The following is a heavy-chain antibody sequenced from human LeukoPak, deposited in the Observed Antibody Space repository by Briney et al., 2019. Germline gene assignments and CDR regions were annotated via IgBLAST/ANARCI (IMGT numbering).Heavy chain of an antibody. J-gene: IGHJ3*02. V-gene: IGHV1-46*01. CDR1: GYSFTSYF. D-gene: IGHD2-21*02. CDR2: INPNGGST. CDR3: VREGGGDRGRAFDM. Sequence: ASVKVSCKASGYSFTSYFIHWVRQAPGQGLEWMGIINPNGGSTGYAQKFQGRVSMSRDTSTSTVYMELSSLRSEDTAAYYCVREGGGDRGRAFDMWGQGTMVTVSS.